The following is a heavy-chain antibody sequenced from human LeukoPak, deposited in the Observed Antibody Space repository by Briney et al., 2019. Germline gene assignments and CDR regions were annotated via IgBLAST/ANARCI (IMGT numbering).Heavy chain of an antibody. J-gene: IGHJ4*02. CDR2: ISAYNGNT. Sequence: GASVKVSCKASGGTFSSYAISWVRQAPGQGLEWMGWISAYNGNTNYAQRFQGRVTMTTDTSTSTAYMELRSLRSEDTAVYYCARGRANGDTAMDANWGQGTLVTVSS. CDR1: GGTFSSYA. D-gene: IGHD5-18*01. V-gene: IGHV1-18*01. CDR3: ARGRANGDTAMDAN.